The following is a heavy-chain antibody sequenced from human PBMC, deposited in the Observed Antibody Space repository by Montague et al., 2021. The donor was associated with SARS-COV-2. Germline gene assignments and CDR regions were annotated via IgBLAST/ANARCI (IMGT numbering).Heavy chain of an antibody. CDR3: AKEREVVRAARTLVAFDL. CDR2: INHSGTA. D-gene: IGHD2-15*01. CDR1: GGSFSVYY. V-gene: IGHV4-34*01. J-gene: IGHJ3*01. Sequence: SETLSLTCAVYGGSFSVYYWSWLRQSPRSGPEWIAEINHSGTANYNPSLKSRVSISVDTSKNQFTLKLTSATAADTAMYYCAKEREVVRAARTLVAFDLWGQGTMVTVSS.